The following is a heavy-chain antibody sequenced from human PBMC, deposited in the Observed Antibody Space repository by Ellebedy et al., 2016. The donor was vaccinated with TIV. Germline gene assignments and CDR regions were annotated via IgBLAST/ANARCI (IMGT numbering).Heavy chain of an antibody. Sequence: GESLKISXAASGFTFSGYWMSWVRQAPGMGPEWVSSIGQAGATYYADSVKGRFTISRDNSKNTLYLQMTNLRAADTAIYYCARSPARSTTWYGFRFDYWGQGSLVTVSS. CDR3: ARSPARSTTWYGFRFDY. CDR1: GFTFSGYW. D-gene: IGHD2-2*01. V-gene: IGHV3-23*01. J-gene: IGHJ4*02. CDR2: IGQAGAT.